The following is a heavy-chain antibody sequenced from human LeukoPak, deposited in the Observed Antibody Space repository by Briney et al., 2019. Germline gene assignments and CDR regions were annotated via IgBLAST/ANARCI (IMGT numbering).Heavy chain of an antibody. CDR2: INHSGST. V-gene: IGHV4-34*01. Sequence: SETLSLTCAVYGGSFSGYYWSWIRQPPGKGLEWIGEINHSGSTNYNPSLKSRVTISVDTSKNQFSPKLSSVTAADTAVYYCARQNIYCSRTSCYEVDWFDPWGQGTLVTVSS. D-gene: IGHD2-2*01. CDR3: ARQNIYCSRTSCYEVDWFDP. CDR1: GGSFSGYY. J-gene: IGHJ5*02.